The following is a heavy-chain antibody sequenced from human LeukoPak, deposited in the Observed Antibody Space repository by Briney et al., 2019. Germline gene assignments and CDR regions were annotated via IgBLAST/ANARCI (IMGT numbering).Heavy chain of an antibody. V-gene: IGHV3-74*01. J-gene: IGHJ3*02. D-gene: IGHD1-1*01. CDR3: ARAVQPGVFAFDI. Sequence: GGSLRLSCAASGFTFSSYWMHWVRQAPGKGLVWVSRINSDGSSTSYADSVKGRFTISRDNAKNTLYLQMNSLGAEDTAVYYCARAVQPGVFAFDIWGQGTMVTVSS. CDR2: INSDGSST. CDR1: GFTFSSYW.